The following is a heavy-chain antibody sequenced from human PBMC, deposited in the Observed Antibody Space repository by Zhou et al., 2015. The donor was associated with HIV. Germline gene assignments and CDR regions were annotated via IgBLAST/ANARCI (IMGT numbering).Heavy chain of an antibody. V-gene: IGHV1-8*01. Sequence: QAQLVQSGAEVKKPGASLKVSCKASGYTFITYDINWVRQATGQGLEWMGWMNPNSGNTGYAQKFQDRVTMTRNKSLSTAYMELTSLNSEDTAVYYCARVPIKPRGYSDAYRMDVWGQGTTVTVSS. CDR1: GYTFITYD. CDR2: MNPNSGNT. CDR3: ARVPIKPRGYSDAYRMDV. J-gene: IGHJ6*02. D-gene: IGHD5-18*01.